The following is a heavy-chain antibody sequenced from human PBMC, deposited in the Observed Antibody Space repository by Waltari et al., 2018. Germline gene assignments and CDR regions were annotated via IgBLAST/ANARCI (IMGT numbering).Heavy chain of an antibody. CDR3: ASGPAVDY. CDR1: GYTFTDYY. J-gene: IGHJ4*02. Sequence: QVQLVQSGAEVKKPGASVKVSCKASGYTFTDYYMHWVRQAPGQGLEWMGIIKPNDDRTSYAQKFQGRVTMTRDTSTSTVYMELSSLRSEDTAVYYCASGPAVDYWGQGTLVTVSS. CDR2: IKPNDDRT. V-gene: IGHV1-46*01.